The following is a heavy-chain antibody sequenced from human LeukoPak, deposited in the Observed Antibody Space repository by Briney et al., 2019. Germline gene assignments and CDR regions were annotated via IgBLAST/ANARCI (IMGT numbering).Heavy chain of an antibody. D-gene: IGHD1-1*01. CDR1: GYSFTSYY. Sequence: ASVKVSCKASGYSFTSYYIHWVRQAPGQGLEWMGIINPTSGSTSYAQKFQGRVTMTRDTSTSTVYMELSSLRSEDTAVYYCARGYNCGDYWGQGTLVTVSS. CDR2: INPTSGST. CDR3: ARGYNCGDY. J-gene: IGHJ4*02. V-gene: IGHV1-46*01.